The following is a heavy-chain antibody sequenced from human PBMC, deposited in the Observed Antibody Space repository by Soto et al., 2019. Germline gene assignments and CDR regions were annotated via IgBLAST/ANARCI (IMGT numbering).Heavy chain of an antibody. CDR2: IYYSGST. J-gene: IGHJ4*02. D-gene: IGHD3-16*01. CDR3: ARRYGGNFDY. CDR1: GGSSSSYY. Sequence: SETLSLTCTVSGGSSSSYYWSWIRQPPGKGLEWIGYIYYSGSTNYNPSLKSRVTISVDTSKNQFSLKLSSVTAADTAVYYCARRYGGNFDYWGQGTLVTSPQ. V-gene: IGHV4-59*01.